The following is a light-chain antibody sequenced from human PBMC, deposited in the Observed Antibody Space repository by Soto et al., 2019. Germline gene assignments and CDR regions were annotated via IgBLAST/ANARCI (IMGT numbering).Light chain of an antibody. CDR1: QSVGNN. J-gene: IGKJ1*01. V-gene: IGKV3-15*01. CDR3: QQYNIWPPWT. CDR2: GAS. Sequence: EIVMTQSPATLSVSPGERATLSCRASQSVGNNLAWYQQKPGQAPRLLFYGASTRATGIPARLSGSGSGTAVTLTISSLQSADFAVYFCQQYNIWPPWTFGQGTKVDIK.